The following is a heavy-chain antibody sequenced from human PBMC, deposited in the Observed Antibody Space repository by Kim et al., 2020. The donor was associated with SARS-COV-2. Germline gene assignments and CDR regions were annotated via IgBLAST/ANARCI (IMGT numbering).Heavy chain of an antibody. Sequence: PPVQGQVTISADKSLSTAYLQWSSLKASDTAMYYCARRGGRWLRSGLDYWGQGTLVTVSS. J-gene: IGHJ4*02. V-gene: IGHV5-51*01. CDR3: ARRGGRWLRSGLDY. D-gene: IGHD5-12*01.